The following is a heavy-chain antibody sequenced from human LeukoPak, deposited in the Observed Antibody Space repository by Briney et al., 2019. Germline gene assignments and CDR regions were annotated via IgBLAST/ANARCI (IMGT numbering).Heavy chain of an antibody. CDR2: ISSSSSGI. D-gene: IGHD7-27*01. CDR3: TRDWNWGPDY. V-gene: IGHV3-48*02. J-gene: IGHJ4*02. CDR1: GFTFSTYS. Sequence: PGGSLRLSCAASGFTFSTYSMNWVRQAPGKGLEWVSYISSSSSGIYYADSVKGRFTISRDNAKNSLYLQMNSLRDEDTAVYYCTRDWNWGPDYWGQGTLVTVSS.